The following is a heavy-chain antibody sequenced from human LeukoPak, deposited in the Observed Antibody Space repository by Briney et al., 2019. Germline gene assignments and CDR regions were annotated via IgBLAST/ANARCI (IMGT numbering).Heavy chain of an antibody. D-gene: IGHD1-1*01. J-gene: IGHJ3*02. CDR1: TFSKSV. CDR3: AKELAWNGGAFDI. V-gene: IGHV3-23*01. Sequence: TFSKSVDRGGRRVIGKKLEWDSAISGSGCSTYYAASVKGRFTISRDNSKNTLYLQMNSLRAEDTAVYYCAKELAWNGGAFDIWGQGTMVTVSS. CDR2: ISGSGCST.